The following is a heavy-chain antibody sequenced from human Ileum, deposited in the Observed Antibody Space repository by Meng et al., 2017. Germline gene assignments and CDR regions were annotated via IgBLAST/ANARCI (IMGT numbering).Heavy chain of an antibody. CDR3: ARVRRGLGLRFDP. Sequence: ELLQDGGCGAGASACTLPRPCLGAGCSISSWCYYWVWIRQDPGRGWEWFGYIFYSGSTYYYSSLKSRINISVDTSKNQFSLKVSSVTAADTSVYYCARVRRGLGLRFDPWGQGTLVTVSS. D-gene: IGHD3/OR15-3a*01. J-gene: IGHJ5*02. CDR2: IFYSGST. CDR1: GCSISSWCYY. V-gene: IGHV4-31*03.